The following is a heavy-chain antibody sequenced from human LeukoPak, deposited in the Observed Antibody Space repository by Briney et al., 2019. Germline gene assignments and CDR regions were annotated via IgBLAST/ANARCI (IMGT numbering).Heavy chain of an antibody. J-gene: IGHJ5*02. V-gene: IGHV4-34*01. Sequence: SETLSLTCAVYGRSFSGYYWSWIRQPPGKGLEWIGEINHSGSTNYNPSLKSRVTISVDTSKNQFSLKLSSVTAADTAVYYCARGALFDPWGQGTLVTVSS. CDR1: GRSFSGYY. CDR3: ARGALFDP. CDR2: INHSGST.